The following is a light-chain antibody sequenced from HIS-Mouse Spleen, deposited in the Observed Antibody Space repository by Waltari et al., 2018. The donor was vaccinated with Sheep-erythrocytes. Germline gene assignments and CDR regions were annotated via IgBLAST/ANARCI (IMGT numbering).Light chain of an antibody. CDR1: KLGDKY. CDR3: QAWDSSTAV. Sequence: SYELTQPPSVSVSPGQTASITCSGDKLGDKYACWYQQKPGQSPVLVIYQDSKRPSGIPERFSGSNSRNTAHLTISGTQAMDEADYYCQAWDSSTAVFGGGTKLTVL. CDR2: QDS. V-gene: IGLV3-1*01. J-gene: IGLJ2*01.